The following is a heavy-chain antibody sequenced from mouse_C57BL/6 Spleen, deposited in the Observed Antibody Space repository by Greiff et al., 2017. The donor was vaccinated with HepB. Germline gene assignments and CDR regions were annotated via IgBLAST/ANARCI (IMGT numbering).Heavy chain of an antibody. V-gene: IGHV1-81*01. Sequence: VQGVESGAELARPGASVKLSCKASGYTFTSYGISWVKQRTGQGLEWIGEIYPRSGDTYYNEKFKGKATLTADKSSSTAYMELRSLTSEDSAVYFCARGDTTARGDYWGQGTTLTVSS. J-gene: IGHJ2*01. CDR3: ARGDTTARGDY. D-gene: IGHD1-2*01. CDR2: IYPRSGDT. CDR1: GYTFTSYG.